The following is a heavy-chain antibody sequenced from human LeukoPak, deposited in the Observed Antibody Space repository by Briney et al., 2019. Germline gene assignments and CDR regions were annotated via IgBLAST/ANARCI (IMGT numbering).Heavy chain of an antibody. CDR1: GVSISTYY. Sequence: PSETLSLTCTVSGVSISTYYWSWIRQPPGKGLEWIGYIYYSGSTNYNPSLKSRVTISVDTSRSQLSLKLSSVTAADTAVYYCARDNYGGFDYWGQGILVTVSS. CDR2: IYYSGST. CDR3: ARDNYGGFDY. J-gene: IGHJ4*02. V-gene: IGHV4-59*01. D-gene: IGHD4-23*01.